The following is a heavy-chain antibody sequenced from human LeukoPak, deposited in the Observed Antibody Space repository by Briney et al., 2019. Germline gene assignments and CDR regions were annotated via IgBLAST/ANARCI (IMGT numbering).Heavy chain of an antibody. CDR2: IYHSGST. Sequence: SQTLSLTCTVSGGSISSGGYYWSWIRQPPGKGLEWIGYIYHSGSTYYNPSLKSRVTISVDRSKNQFSLKLSSVTAADTAVYYCARYSGYDYTFDYWGQGTLVTVSS. D-gene: IGHD5-12*01. CDR1: GGSISSGGYY. CDR3: ARYSGYDYTFDY. J-gene: IGHJ4*02. V-gene: IGHV4-30-2*01.